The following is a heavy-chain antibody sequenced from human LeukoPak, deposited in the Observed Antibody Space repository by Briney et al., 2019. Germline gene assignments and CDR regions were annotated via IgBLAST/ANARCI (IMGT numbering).Heavy chain of an antibody. D-gene: IGHD5-18*01. V-gene: IGHV1-69*06. CDR1: GGTFSSYA. CDR3: ARVTAMDLYYFDY. Sequence: SVKVSCKASGGTFSSYAISWVRQAPGQGLEWMGGIIPIFGTANYAQKFQGRVTITADKSTSTAYMELSSLRSEDTAVYYCARVTAMDLYYFDYWGQGTLATVSS. J-gene: IGHJ4*02. CDR2: IIPIFGTA.